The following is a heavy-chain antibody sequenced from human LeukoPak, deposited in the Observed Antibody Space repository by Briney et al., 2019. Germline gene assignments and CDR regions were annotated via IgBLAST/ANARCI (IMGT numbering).Heavy chain of an antibody. Sequence: ASVKVSCKASGYTFSDYDITWVRQAPGQGLEWMGWISVYNGNTNFAQELQGRVTMTTDTSASTAYMELSSLRSDDTAVYYCARDPRYYYDSSGYSRPDYWGQGTLVTVSS. J-gene: IGHJ4*02. CDR3: ARDPRYYYDSSGYSRPDY. D-gene: IGHD3-22*01. CDR2: ISVYNGNT. CDR1: GYTFSDYD. V-gene: IGHV1-18*01.